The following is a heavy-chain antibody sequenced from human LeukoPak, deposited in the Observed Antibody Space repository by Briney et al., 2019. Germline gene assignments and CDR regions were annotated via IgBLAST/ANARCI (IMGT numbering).Heavy chain of an antibody. CDR1: GFTFSSYG. V-gene: IGHV3-30*18. CDR3: AKDALGYCSGGSCSTRSWFDP. CDR2: ISYDGSNK. Sequence: PGGSLRLSCAASGFTFSSYGMHWVRQAPGKGLEWVAVISYDGSNKYYADSVKGRFTISRDNSKNTLYLQMNSLRAEDTAVCYCAKDALGYCSGGSCSTRSWFDPWAQGTLVTVSS. J-gene: IGHJ5*02. D-gene: IGHD2-15*01.